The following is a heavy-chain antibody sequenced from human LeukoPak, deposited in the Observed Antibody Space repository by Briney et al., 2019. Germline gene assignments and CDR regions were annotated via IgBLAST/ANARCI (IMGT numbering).Heavy chain of an antibody. D-gene: IGHD3-22*01. CDR3: ASPATNYYDSSGYWQPLDY. Sequence: ASVKVSCKASGGTFSSYAISWVRQAPGQGLEWMGGIIPIFGTANYAQKFQGRVTSTADESTSTAYMELSSLRSEDTAVYYCASPATNYYDSSGYWQPLDYWGQGTLVTVSS. V-gene: IGHV1-69*13. CDR1: GGTFSSYA. J-gene: IGHJ4*02. CDR2: IIPIFGTA.